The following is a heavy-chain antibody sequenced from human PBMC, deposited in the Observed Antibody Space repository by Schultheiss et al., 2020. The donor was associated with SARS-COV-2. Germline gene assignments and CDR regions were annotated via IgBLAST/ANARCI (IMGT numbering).Heavy chain of an antibody. CDR1: GFTFSSYD. CDR3: ARDGEINSSSWYRVTASPGFDY. Sequence: GGSLRLSCAASGFTFSSYDMHWVRQAPGKGLVWVSRINSDGSSTSYADSVKGRFTISRDNAKNTLYLQMNSLRAEDTAVYYCARDGEINSSSWYRVTASPGFDYWGQGTLVTVSS. V-gene: IGHV3-74*01. CDR2: INSDGSST. J-gene: IGHJ4*02. D-gene: IGHD6-13*01.